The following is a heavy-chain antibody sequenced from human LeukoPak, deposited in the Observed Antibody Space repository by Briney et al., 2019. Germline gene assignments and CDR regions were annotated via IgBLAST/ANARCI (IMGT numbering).Heavy chain of an antibody. CDR2: ISGSGGST. J-gene: IGHJ4*02. Sequence: PGGSLRLSCAASGFTFSSYAMSWVRQAPGKGLEWVSAISGSGGSTYYADSVKGRFTISRDNSKNTLYLQMNSLRAEDTAVYYCASKKGKTDTAMVPFDYWGQGTLVTVSS. V-gene: IGHV3-23*01. CDR1: GFTFSSYA. D-gene: IGHD5-18*01. CDR3: ASKKGKTDTAMVPFDY.